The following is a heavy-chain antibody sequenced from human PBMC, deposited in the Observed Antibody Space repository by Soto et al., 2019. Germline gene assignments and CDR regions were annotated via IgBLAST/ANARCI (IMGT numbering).Heavy chain of an antibody. CDR3: ARGRYCLTGRCFPNWFDS. Sequence: QVQLLESGPGLVKPSQTLSLTCSVSGDSISTVDYFWAWIRQPPGQALEYIGYIYKSATTYYNPSFESRVAISLDTSKSQFSLHVPSVTAADTAVYFCARGRYCLTGRCFPNWFDSWGQGTLVSVSS. J-gene: IGHJ5*01. D-gene: IGHD2-15*01. CDR2: IYKSATT. V-gene: IGHV4-30-4*01. CDR1: GDSISTVDYF.